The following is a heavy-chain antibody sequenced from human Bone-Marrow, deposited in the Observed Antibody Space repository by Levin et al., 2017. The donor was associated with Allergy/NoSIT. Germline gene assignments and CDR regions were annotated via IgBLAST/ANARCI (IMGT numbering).Heavy chain of an antibody. J-gene: IGHJ4*02. V-gene: IGHV3-21*01. CDR3: ARVTLYSSGWYLKFDY. Sequence: GESLKISCAASGFTFSSYSMNWVRQAPGKGLEWVSLISSSSTYIYYADSVKGRFTISRDNAKNSLYLQMNSLRAEDTAVYYCARVTLYSSGWYLKFDYWGQGTLVTVSS. CDR1: GFTFSSYS. CDR2: ISSSSTYI. D-gene: IGHD6-19*01.